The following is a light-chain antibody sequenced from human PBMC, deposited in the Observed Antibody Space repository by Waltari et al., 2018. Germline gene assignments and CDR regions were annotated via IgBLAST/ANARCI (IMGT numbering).Light chain of an antibody. V-gene: IGLV1-51*01. CDR2: DND. CDR3: GTWDSSLSDVV. Sequence: QSVLTQPPSVSAAPGQKVTISCSGSNSNIGNKDVSWYQQFPGTAPKLLIYDNDKRPAGMPARVSGSKSGTSATLGITGRQTGDEADYYCGTWDSSLSDVVFGGGTKLTVL. CDR1: NSNIGNKD. J-gene: IGLJ2*01.